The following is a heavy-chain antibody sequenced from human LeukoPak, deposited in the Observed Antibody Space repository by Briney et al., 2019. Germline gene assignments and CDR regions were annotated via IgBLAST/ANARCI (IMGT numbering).Heavy chain of an antibody. J-gene: IGHJ4*02. V-gene: IGHV4-39*07. D-gene: IGHD2-15*01. CDR2: IYYSGST. CDR3: ARDWVAATLKRARFDY. CDR1: GGSISSSSYY. Sequence: PSETLSLTCTVSGGSISSSSYYWGWIRQPPGKGLEWIGSIYYSGSTYYNPSLKSRVTISEDTSKNQFSLKLSSVTAADTAVYYCARDWVAATLKRARFDYWGQGTLVTVSS.